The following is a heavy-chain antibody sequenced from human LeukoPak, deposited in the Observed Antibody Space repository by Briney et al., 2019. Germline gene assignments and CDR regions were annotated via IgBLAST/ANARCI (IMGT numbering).Heavy chain of an antibody. J-gene: IGHJ4*02. Sequence: PSETLSLTCTVSGGSISSYYWSWIRQPPGKGLEWIGYIHYSDTYYNPSLRSRVTILVDTSKNQFSLKLSSVTAADTAVYYCASQSGGYAYWGQGTLVTVSS. CDR1: GGSISSYY. CDR2: IHYSDT. D-gene: IGHD5-12*01. V-gene: IGHV4-59*12. CDR3: ASQSGGYAY.